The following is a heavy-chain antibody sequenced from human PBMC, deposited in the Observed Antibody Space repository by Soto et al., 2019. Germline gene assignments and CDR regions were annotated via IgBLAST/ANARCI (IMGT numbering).Heavy chain of an antibody. D-gene: IGHD3-10*01. V-gene: IGHV1-69*13. Sequence: SVKVSCKASGGTFSSYAISWVRQAPGQGLEWMGGIIPIFGTANYAQKFQGRVTITADESTSTAYMELSSLRSEDTAVYYCARAARITMVRRNSYGMDVWGQGTTVTVS. CDR3: ARAARITMVRRNSYGMDV. CDR2: IIPIFGTA. J-gene: IGHJ6*02. CDR1: GGTFSSYA.